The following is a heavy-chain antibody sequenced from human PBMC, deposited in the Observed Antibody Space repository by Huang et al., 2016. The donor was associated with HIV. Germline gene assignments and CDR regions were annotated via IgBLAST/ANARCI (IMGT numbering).Heavy chain of an antibody. J-gene: IGHJ3*02. CDR3: ARRYNWNYVAHGFDI. Sequence: EVQLVESGGGLVRPGGSLTLSCAASGFTFSDYSMSWVRQAPGKGLEWVSHISGSSTYIYYVDSVKGRFAISRDNAKNLLFLQMNSLRAEDTALYYCARRYNWNYVAHGFDIWGRGTMVTVSS. CDR2: ISGSSTYI. V-gene: IGHV3-21*06. D-gene: IGHD1-7*01. CDR1: GFTFSDYS.